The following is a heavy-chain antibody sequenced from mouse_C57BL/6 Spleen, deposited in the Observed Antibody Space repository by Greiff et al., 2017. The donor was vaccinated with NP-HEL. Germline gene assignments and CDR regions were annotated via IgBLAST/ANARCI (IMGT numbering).Heavy chain of an antibody. D-gene: IGHD1-1*01. CDR1: GFNIKDYY. J-gene: IGHJ3*01. CDR2: IDPEDGEP. CDR3: AHYYGSSVRFAY. Sequence: VQLQQSGAELVKPGASVKLSCTASGFNIKDYYMHWVKQRTEQGLEWIGRIDPEDGEPKYAPKFQGKATITADTSSNTAYLQLSSLTSEDTAVYYCAHYYGSSVRFAYWGQGTLVTVSA. V-gene: IGHV14-2*01.